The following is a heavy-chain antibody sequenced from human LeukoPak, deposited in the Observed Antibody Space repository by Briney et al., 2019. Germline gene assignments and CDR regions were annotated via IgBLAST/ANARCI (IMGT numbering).Heavy chain of an antibody. CDR2: IYSGGST. CDR1: GFTVSSKY. Sequence: GGSLRLSCAASGFTVSSKYMSWVRQAPGKGLEWVSVIYSGGSTYYADSVKGRFTISRDNSKNTLYLQMNSLRAEDTAVYYCARGSAIAAPDYWGQGTLVTVSS. V-gene: IGHV3-66*01. J-gene: IGHJ4*02. CDR3: ARGSAIAAPDY. D-gene: IGHD6-13*01.